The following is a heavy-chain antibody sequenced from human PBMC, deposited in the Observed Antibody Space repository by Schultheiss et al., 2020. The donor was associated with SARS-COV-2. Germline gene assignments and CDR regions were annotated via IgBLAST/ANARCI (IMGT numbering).Heavy chain of an antibody. Sequence: GGSLRLSCAASGFTFSNYWMHWVRQAPGKGLEWVAVVWYDGSNKYYADSVKGRFTISRDNSKNTLYLQMNSLRAEDTAVYYCAREGYGSGSYYNHRAFDIWGQGTMVTVSS. CDR3: AREGYGSGSYYNHRAFDI. D-gene: IGHD3-10*01. CDR2: VWYDGSNK. V-gene: IGHV3-33*08. CDR1: GFTFSNYW. J-gene: IGHJ3*02.